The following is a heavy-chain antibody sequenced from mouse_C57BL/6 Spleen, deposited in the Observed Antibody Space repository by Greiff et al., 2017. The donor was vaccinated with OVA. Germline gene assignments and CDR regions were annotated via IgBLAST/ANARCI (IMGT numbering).Heavy chain of an antibody. J-gene: IGHJ2*01. V-gene: IGHV1-80*01. CDR2: IYPGDGDT. CDR3: SRSGSTGGDFDY. CDR1: GYAFSSYW. Sequence: QVQLQQSGAELVKPGASVKISCKASGYAFSSYWMNWVKQRPGKGLEWIGQIYPGDGDTNYNGKFKGKATLTADKSSSTAYMPLSSLTSEDSAVYSFSRSGSTGGDFDYWGQGTTLTVS. D-gene: IGHD4-1*02.